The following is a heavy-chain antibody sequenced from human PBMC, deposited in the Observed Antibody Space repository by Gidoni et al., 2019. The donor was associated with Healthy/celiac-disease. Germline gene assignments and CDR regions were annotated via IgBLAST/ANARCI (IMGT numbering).Heavy chain of an antibody. V-gene: IGHV4-31*03. Sequence: QVQLQESGPGLVKPSQPLSLTCTVSGGSISSGGYYWSWIRQHPGKGLAWIGYIYYSGSTYYNPSLKSRVTISVDTSKNQFSLKLSSVTAADTAVYYCARDDYGSGIDYWGQGTLVTVSS. CDR2: IYYSGST. CDR3: ARDDYGSGIDY. D-gene: IGHD3-10*01. J-gene: IGHJ4*02. CDR1: GGSISSGGYY.